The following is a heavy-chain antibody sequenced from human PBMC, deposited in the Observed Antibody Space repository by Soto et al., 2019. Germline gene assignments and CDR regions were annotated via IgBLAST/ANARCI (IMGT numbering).Heavy chain of an antibody. V-gene: IGHV1-18*01. Sequence: GASVKVSCKASGYTFTSYGISWVRQAPGQGLEWMGWISAYNGNTNYAQKLQGRVTMTTDTSTSTAYMELRSLRSDDTAVYYCARDRYDILTGYYPYFDYWGQGTLVTVSA. J-gene: IGHJ4*02. CDR1: GYTFTSYG. CDR3: ARDRYDILTGYYPYFDY. D-gene: IGHD3-9*01. CDR2: ISAYNGNT.